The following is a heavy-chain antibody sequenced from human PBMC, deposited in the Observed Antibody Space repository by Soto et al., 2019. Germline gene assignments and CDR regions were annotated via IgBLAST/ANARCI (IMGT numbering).Heavy chain of an antibody. D-gene: IGHD2-15*01. CDR2: IIPIFGTT. CDR1: GTTFSSYA. CDR3: VARRYCSGGSCPDYFDY. Sequence: SVKVSCKASGTTFSSYAISWVRQAPGQGLEWMGGIIPIFGTTNYPQKFQGRLTITADESTSTAYMELSSLTSEDTAVYYCVARRYCSGGSCPDYFDYWGQGTLVTVSS. J-gene: IGHJ4*02. V-gene: IGHV1-69*13.